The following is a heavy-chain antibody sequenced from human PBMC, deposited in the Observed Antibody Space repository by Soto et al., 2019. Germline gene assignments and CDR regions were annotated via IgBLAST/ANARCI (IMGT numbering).Heavy chain of an antibody. CDR3: AKDVGSNYYYGMDV. J-gene: IGHJ6*02. CDR1: GFTFSSYG. D-gene: IGHD1-26*01. Sequence: QVQLVESGGGVVQPGRSLRLSCAASGFTFSSYGMHWVRQAPGKGLEWVAVISYDGSNKYYADSVKGRFTISRDNSKNTLYLQMNSLRAEDTAVYYCAKDVGSNYYYGMDVWGQGTTVTVSS. V-gene: IGHV3-30*18. CDR2: ISYDGSNK.